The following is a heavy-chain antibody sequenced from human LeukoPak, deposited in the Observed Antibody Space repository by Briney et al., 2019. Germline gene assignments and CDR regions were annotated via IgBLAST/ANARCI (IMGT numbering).Heavy chain of an antibody. Sequence: PGGSLRLSCAASGFTVSSNYMSWVRQAPGKGPQWVSVIYSGGNTYYADSVKGRFTISRDNSKNTLYLQMNSLRAEDTAVYYCAGRTVTPYYHGSSGFHLQYWGQGTLVTVSS. V-gene: IGHV3-53*01. CDR3: AGRTVTPYYHGSSGFHLQY. D-gene: IGHD3-22*01. J-gene: IGHJ1*01. CDR2: IYSGGNT. CDR1: GFTVSSNY.